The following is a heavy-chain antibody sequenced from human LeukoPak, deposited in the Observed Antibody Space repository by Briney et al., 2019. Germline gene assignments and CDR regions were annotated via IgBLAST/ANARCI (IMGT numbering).Heavy chain of an antibody. CDR1: GGSISSNSYY. Sequence: SETLSLTCTVSGGSISSNSYYWGWIRQPPGKGLEWIGTIYYSGSTYYNPSLTSRVTISVDTSKNQFSLKLSSVTAADTAVYYCARHKDYYYSYMDVWGKGTTVTISS. V-gene: IGHV4-39*01. CDR2: IYYSGST. J-gene: IGHJ6*03. CDR3: ARHKDYYYSYMDV.